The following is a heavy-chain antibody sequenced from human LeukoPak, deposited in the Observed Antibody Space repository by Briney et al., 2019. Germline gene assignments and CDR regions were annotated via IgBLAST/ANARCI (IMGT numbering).Heavy chain of an antibody. CDR2: ISGSGGST. CDR1: GFTFSDYY. J-gene: IGHJ6*03. D-gene: IGHD2-2*02. V-gene: IGHV3-23*01. Sequence: GGSLRLSCAASGFTFSDYYMSWVRQAPGKGLEWVSAISGSGGSTYYADSVKGRFTISRDNSKNTLYLQMNSLRAEDTAVYYCAKGYCSSSSCYTGWGYYYYMDVWGKGTTVTVSS. CDR3: AKGYCSSSSCYTGWGYYYYMDV.